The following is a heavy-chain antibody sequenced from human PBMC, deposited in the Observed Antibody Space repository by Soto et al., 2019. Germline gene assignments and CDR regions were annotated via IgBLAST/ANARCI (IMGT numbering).Heavy chain of an antibody. CDR2: IYHSGSP. D-gene: IGHD2-2*01. CDR3: ARSVPAAPTWCEP. Sequence: QVQLQESVPGPVKPSGTLSLTCAVSGGSISSGTWWSWVRQSPGRGLEWIGEIYHSGSPNYNPSLKIRVAVEVDKSKYLFSLSMGSVTAAVFALYYWARSVPAAPTWCEPWGQGNLVNVSS. CDR1: GGSISSGTW. J-gene: IGHJ5*02. V-gene: IGHV4-4*02.